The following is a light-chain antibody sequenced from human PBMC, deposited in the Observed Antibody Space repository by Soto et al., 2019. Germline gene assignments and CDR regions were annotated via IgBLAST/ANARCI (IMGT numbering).Light chain of an antibody. CDR2: GAS. Sequence: EIVLTQSPGTLSLSPGERATLSCRASQSVSSSFLAWYQQKVGQAPRLLIYGASNRATGIPGRFSGSGSGTDFTLTISSLEPEDFAVYYCQQRYNWPRTFGQGTKVDI. V-gene: IGKV3D-20*02. J-gene: IGKJ1*01. CDR3: QQRYNWPRT. CDR1: QSVSSSF.